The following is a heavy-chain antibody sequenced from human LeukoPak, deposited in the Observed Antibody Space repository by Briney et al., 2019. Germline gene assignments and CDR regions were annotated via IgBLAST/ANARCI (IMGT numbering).Heavy chain of an antibody. CDR3: ARVVPCSGGSCLLDY. V-gene: IGHV1-18*01. CDR2: ISAYNGNT. J-gene: IGHJ4*02. Sequence: GASVKVSCKASGYTFTSYGISWVRQAPGQGLEWMGWISAYNGNTNYAQKLQGRVTMTTDTSTSTAYMELRSLRSDDTAVYHCARVVPCSGGSCLLDYWGQGTLVNVSS. CDR1: GYTFTSYG. D-gene: IGHD2-15*01.